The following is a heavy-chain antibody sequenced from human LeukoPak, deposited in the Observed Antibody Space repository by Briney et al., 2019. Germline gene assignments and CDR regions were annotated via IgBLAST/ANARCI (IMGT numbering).Heavy chain of an antibody. CDR1: GYSFTNYW. CDR3: ARLLRVGAPGPY. V-gene: IGHV5-51*01. CDR2: IYLGDSRV. D-gene: IGHD1-26*01. Sequence: GESLKISCKGVGYSFTNYWIGWVRQMPGKGMEWMGVIYLGDSRVRYNPSFQGQVTISVDKSVSTAYLQWISLKASDTAMYYCARLLRVGAPGPYWGQGTLVTVSS. J-gene: IGHJ4*02.